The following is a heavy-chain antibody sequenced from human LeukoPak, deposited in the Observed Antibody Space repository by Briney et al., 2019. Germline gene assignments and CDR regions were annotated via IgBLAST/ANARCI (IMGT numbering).Heavy chain of an antibody. CDR3: AREVGSGSYYNTFDY. Sequence: GSVKVSCKASGYTFTGYYMHWVRQAPGQGLEWMGWINPNSGGTNYAQKVQGRVTMTRDTSISTAYMELSRLRYDDTAVYYCAREVGSGSYYNTFDYWGQGTLVTVSS. J-gene: IGHJ4*02. D-gene: IGHD3-10*01. V-gene: IGHV1-2*02. CDR1: GYTFTGYY. CDR2: INPNSGGT.